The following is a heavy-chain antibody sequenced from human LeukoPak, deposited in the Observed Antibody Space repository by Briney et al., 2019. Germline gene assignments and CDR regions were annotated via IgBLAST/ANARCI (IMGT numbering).Heavy chain of an antibody. V-gene: IGHV4-34*01. CDR3: ARGLDGSGSYFDY. J-gene: IGHJ4*02. CDR1: GGSFSGYY. CDR2: INHSGST. D-gene: IGHD3-10*01. Sequence: PSETLSLTCAVYGGSFSGYYWSWIRQPPGKGLEWIGEINHSGSTNYNPSLKSRVTISVDTSKNQFSLKLSSVTAADTAVYYCARGLDGSGSYFDYWGQGTLVTVSS.